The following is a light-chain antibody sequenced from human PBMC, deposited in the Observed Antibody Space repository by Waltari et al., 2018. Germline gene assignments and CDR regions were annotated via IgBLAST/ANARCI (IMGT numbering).Light chain of an antibody. J-gene: IGLJ1*01. V-gene: IGLV2-8*01. CDR1: SSDVGGYNY. CDR3: SSYSGSNDYV. Sequence: QSALTQPPSASGSPGQSVTISCTGTSSDVGGYNYVSWYQQHPGKAPKLMIYEVNKRPSGFPDRVSGSRSGNTASLTVSGLQAEDEADYYCSSYSGSNDYVFGTGTEVTVL. CDR2: EVN.